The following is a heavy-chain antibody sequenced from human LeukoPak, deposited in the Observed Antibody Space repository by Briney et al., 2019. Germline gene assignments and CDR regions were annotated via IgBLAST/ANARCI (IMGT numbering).Heavy chain of an antibody. D-gene: IGHD1-26*01. CDR1: GYTFIRYG. Sequence: VASVTVSCKASGYTFIRYGISRVRQAPGQGLEWMGWISAYNGNTKNVQRVQDRVTMTTDTSTSTAYMELRSLRSDDTAVYYCARDYSGTYFDPWGQGTLVTVSS. CDR2: ISAYNGNT. J-gene: IGHJ4*02. CDR3: ARDYSGTYFDP. V-gene: IGHV1-18*01.